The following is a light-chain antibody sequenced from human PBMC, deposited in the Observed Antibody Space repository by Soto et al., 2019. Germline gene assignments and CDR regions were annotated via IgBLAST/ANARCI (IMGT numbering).Light chain of an antibody. CDR1: QSISSW. J-gene: IGKJ4*01. CDR2: KAS. V-gene: IGKV1-5*03. Sequence: DIQMTQSPSTLSASVGDRVTITCRASQSISSWLAWYQQKPGKAPKLLIYKASSLESGVPSRFSGSGSGTEFTLAISSLQADDFATYYCQQYKSYSLPFGGGTKVEIK. CDR3: QQYKSYSLP.